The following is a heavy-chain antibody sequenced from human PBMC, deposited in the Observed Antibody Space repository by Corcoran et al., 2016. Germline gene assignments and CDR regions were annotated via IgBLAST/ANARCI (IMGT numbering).Heavy chain of an antibody. J-gene: IGHJ6*02. D-gene: IGHD3-10*01. CDR1: GYSISSGYY. V-gene: IGHV4-38-2*02. CDR2: IYHSGST. CDR3: ATMVRGRRMDV. Sequence: QVQLQESGPGLVKPSETLSLTCTVSGYSISSGYYWGWIRQPPGKGLEWIGSIYHSGSTYYNPSLKSRVTISVDPSKNQFSLKLSSVHAADTAVYYCATMVRGRRMDVWGQGTTVTVSS.